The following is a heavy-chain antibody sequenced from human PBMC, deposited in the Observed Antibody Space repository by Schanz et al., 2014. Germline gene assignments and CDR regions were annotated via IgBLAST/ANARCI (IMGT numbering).Heavy chain of an antibody. Sequence: QVQLVQSGGEVKTPGASVKVSCKASGYTFTRSGISWVRQAPGQGLEWMGKIIPILGMENYAQKFQGRVTMTTDTSTSTAYMELRNLRSDDTAVYYCVRDGDERLVVSFDQWGQGTLVTVSS. V-gene: IGHV1-18*01. CDR1: GYTFTRSG. J-gene: IGHJ4*02. CDR2: IIPILGME. CDR3: VRDGDERLVVSFDQ. D-gene: IGHD2-2*01.